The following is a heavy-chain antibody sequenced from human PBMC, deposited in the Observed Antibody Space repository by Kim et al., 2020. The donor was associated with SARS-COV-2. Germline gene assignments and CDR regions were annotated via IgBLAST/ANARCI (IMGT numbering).Heavy chain of an antibody. CDR3: ARGRYSYYYGLDV. CDR2: INTNTGNP. J-gene: IGHJ6*02. CDR1: GYTFTDYA. D-gene: IGHD1-26*01. Sequence: ASFPFSCTTSGYTFTDYAMNWVRQAPGQGLEWMGWINTNTGNPTYAQGFTGRFVFSLDTSVTTAYLQISSLKAEDTAVYYCARGRYSYYYGLDVWGQGTT. V-gene: IGHV7-4-1*02.